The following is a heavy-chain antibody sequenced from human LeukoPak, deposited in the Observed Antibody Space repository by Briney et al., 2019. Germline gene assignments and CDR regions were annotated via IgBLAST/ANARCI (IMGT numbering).Heavy chain of an antibody. D-gene: IGHD5-18*01. V-gene: IGHV4-39*07. CDR3: ARESPWIQPY. J-gene: IGHJ4*02. CDR2: IYYSGST. CDR1: GGSISSSSYY. Sequence: SETLSLTCTVSGGSISSSSYYWGWIRQPPGKGLEWIGSIYYSGSTYYNPSLKSRVTISVDTSKNQFSLKLSSVTAADTAVYYCARESPWIQPYWGQGTLVTVSS.